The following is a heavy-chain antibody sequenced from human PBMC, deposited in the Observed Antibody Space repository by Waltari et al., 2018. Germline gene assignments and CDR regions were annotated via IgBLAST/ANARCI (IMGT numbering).Heavy chain of an antibody. CDR1: GYTFTGYY. CDR2: INPNSGDT. J-gene: IGHJ4*02. D-gene: IGHD4-17*01. Sequence: QVHLVQSGAEVKKPGASVKVSCKASGYTFTGYYIQWVRRAPGQRLEWMGRINPNSGDTNYAQKFQGRVTLTRDTSIHTAYMELSSLKSDDTAVYYCARDLGSDYGNRDYWGQGTLVTVPS. CDR3: ARDLGSDYGNRDY. V-gene: IGHV1-2*06.